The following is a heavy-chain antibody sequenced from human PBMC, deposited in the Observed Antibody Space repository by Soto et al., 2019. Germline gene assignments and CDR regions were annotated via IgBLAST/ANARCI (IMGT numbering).Heavy chain of an antibody. CDR1: GFTFSSYE. D-gene: IGHD2-2*01. CDR2: ISSSGSTI. V-gene: IGHV3-48*03. Sequence: GGSLRLSCAASGFTFSSYEMNWVRQAPGKGLEWVSYISSSGSTIYYADSVKGRFTISRDNAKNSLYLQMNSLRAEDTAVYYCARVYCSSTSCYDAFDIWGQGTMVTVSS. CDR3: ARVYCSSTSCYDAFDI. J-gene: IGHJ3*02.